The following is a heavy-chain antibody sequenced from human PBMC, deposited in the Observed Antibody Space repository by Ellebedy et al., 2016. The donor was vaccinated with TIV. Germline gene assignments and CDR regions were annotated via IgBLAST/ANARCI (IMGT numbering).Heavy chain of an antibody. D-gene: IGHD6-6*01. CDR1: GFTFDDYA. Sequence: SQKISXAASGFTFDDYAMHWVRQAPGKGLEWVSGISWNSGTTDYADFVKGRFTISRDNAKNSLYLQMNRLRADDTAFYYCARDLRITARDYYLDYWGQGTLVTVSS. CDR3: ARDLRITARDYYLDY. J-gene: IGHJ4*02. V-gene: IGHV3-9*01. CDR2: ISWNSGTT.